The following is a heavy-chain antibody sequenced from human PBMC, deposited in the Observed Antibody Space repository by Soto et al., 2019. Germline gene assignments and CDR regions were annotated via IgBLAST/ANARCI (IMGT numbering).Heavy chain of an antibody. CDR2: IIPIFGTA. V-gene: IGHV1-69*13. D-gene: IGHD2-15*01. Sequence: GASVKVSCKASGGTFSSYAISWVRQAPGQGLEWMGGIIPIFGTANYAQKFQGRVTITADESTSTAYMELSSLRSEDTAVYYCARDVAPGVAATTYYYYGMDVWGQGTTVTVSS. CDR3: ARDVAPGVAATTYYYYGMDV. J-gene: IGHJ6*02. CDR1: GGTFSSYA.